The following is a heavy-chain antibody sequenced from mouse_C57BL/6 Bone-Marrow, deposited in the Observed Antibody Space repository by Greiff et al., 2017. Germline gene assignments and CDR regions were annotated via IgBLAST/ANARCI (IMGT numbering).Heavy chain of an antibody. D-gene: IGHD1-1*01. V-gene: IGHV3-6*01. J-gene: IGHJ3*01. Sequence: EVQLQQSGPGLVKPSQSLSLTCSVTGYSITSGYYWNWIRQFPGNKLEWMGYISYDGSNNYNPSLKNRISITRDTSKNQFFLKLNSVTTEDTATYYCARDRDGSSSWGQGTLVTVSA. CDR1: GYSITSGYY. CDR2: ISYDGSN. CDR3: ARDRDGSSS.